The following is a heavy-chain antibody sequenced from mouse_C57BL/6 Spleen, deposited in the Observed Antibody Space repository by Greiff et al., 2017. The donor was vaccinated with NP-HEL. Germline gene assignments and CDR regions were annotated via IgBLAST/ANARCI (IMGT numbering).Heavy chain of an antibody. D-gene: IGHD1-1*01. Sequence: EVQVVESGGDLVKPGGSLKLSCAASGFTFSSYGMSWVRQTPDKRLEWVATISSGGSYTYYPDSVKGRFTISRDNAKNTLYLQMSSLKSEDTAMYYCARRSSWNYFDYWGQGTTLTVSS. CDR2: ISSGGSYT. V-gene: IGHV5-6*01. CDR3: ARRSSWNYFDY. J-gene: IGHJ2*01. CDR1: GFTFSSYG.